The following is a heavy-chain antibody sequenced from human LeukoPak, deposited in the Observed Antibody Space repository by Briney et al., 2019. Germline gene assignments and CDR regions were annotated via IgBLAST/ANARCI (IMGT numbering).Heavy chain of an antibody. V-gene: IGHV3-30*01. J-gene: IGHJ4*02. CDR1: GLTFSSYA. D-gene: IGHD5-18*01. Sequence: GGSLRLSCAASGLTFSSYAMHWVRQAPGKGLEWVAVISYDGSNKYYADSVKGRFTISRDNSKNTLYLQMNSLRAEDTAVYYCARAGIQLWLRTYYFDYWGQGTLVTVSS. CDR2: ISYDGSNK. CDR3: ARAGIQLWLRTYYFDY.